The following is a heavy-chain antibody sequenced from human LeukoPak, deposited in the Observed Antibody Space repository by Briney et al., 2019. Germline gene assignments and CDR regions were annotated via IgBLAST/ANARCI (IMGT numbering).Heavy chain of an antibody. Sequence: GGSLRLSCAASGFTFNNYAMNWVRQAPGKGLEWVSSISSSSSYIYYAGSVKGRFTISRDNAKNSLYLQMNSLRAEDTAVYYCARDLYCSSTSCIPGLNWFDPWGQGTLVTVSS. CDR1: GFTFNNYA. CDR2: ISSSSSYI. D-gene: IGHD2-2*01. CDR3: ARDLYCSSTSCIPGLNWFDP. V-gene: IGHV3-21*01. J-gene: IGHJ5*02.